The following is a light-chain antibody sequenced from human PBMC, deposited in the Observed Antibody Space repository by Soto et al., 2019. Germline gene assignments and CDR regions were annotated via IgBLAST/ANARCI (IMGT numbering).Light chain of an antibody. CDR3: QQRSNWPPEFT. CDR2: DAS. Sequence: EIVLTQSPATLSLSPGERATLSCRASQSVSSYLAWYQQKPGQAPRLLIYDASNRATGIPARLSGSESGTDFTLTISSLEPEDFAVYYGQQRSNWPPEFTVGPGTKVDIK. J-gene: IGKJ3*01. V-gene: IGKV3-11*01. CDR1: QSVSSY.